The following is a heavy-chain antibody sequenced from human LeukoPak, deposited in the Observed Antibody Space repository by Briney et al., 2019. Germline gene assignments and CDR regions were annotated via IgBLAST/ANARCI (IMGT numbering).Heavy chain of an antibody. J-gene: IGHJ4*02. V-gene: IGHV4-34*01. D-gene: IGHD6-19*01. CDR2: INHSGST. CDR1: GGSFSGYY. Sequence: SETLSLTCAVYGGSFSGYYWSWIRQPPGKGLEWIGEINHSGSTNYNPSLKSRVTISVDTSKNQFSLKLSSVTAADTAVYYCARDHEGLAVAGVDYWGQGTLVTVSS. CDR3: ARDHEGLAVAGVDY.